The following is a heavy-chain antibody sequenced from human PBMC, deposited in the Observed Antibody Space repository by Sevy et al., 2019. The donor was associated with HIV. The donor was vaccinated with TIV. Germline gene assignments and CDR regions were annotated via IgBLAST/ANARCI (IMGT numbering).Heavy chain of an antibody. J-gene: IGHJ4*02. CDR1: GSTLSRLS. CDR2: FDPEDGET. Sequence: ASVKVSCKVSGSTLSRLSMHWVRQVPGKGLEWMASFDPEDGETINARKFQGRVTMTEDTSTDTAYMELRSLRSEETAVYYCATTKDYYESYGSPFDYWGQGTLVTVSS. V-gene: IGHV1-24*01. D-gene: IGHD3-22*01. CDR3: ATTKDYYESYGSPFDY.